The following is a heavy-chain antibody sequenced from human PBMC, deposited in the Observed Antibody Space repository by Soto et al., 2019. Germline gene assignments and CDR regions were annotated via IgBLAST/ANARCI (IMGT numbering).Heavy chain of an antibody. J-gene: IGHJ6*04. CDR1: GGTFSSYA. CDR3: VFAYSNYLYNSCYFGMDV. V-gene: IGHV1-69*13. CDR2: IIPIFGTA. D-gene: IGHD4-4*01. Sequence: ASVKVSCKASGGTFSSYAISWVRQAPGQGLEWMGGIIPIFGTANYAQKIQGRVTITADESTSTAYIVLSSLISEDTAVYYFVFAYSNYLYNSCYFGMDVWVEGTTVTVSS.